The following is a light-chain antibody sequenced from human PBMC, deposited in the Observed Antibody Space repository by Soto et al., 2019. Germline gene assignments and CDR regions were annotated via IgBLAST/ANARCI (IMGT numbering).Light chain of an antibody. CDR3: GSYSSSSTLVV. CDR1: SSDVGGYNY. V-gene: IGLV2-14*01. CDR2: EVS. Sequence: QSALTQPASVSGSLGQSITIACTGTSSDVGGYNYVSWYQQHPGKAPKLMIYEVSNRPSGVSNRFSGSKSGNTASLIISGLQAEDEADYYCGSYSSSSTLVVFGGGTKLTVL. J-gene: IGLJ2*01.